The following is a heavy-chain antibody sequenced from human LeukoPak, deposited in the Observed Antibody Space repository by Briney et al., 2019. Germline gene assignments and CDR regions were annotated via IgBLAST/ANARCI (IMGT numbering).Heavy chain of an antibody. CDR2: IRSNDGHT. J-gene: IGHJ5*02. CDR3: ARQQLVPNWFDP. V-gene: IGHV1-18*01. D-gene: IGHD6-13*01. Sequence: ASVKVSCKASGYIFTSYDISWVRQAPGQGLEWMGWIRSNDGHTKYAQKFQGRVTTTMDTFTTTFYMELRSLTSDDTAMYYCARQQLVPNWFDPWGQGTLVTVSS. CDR1: GYIFTSYD.